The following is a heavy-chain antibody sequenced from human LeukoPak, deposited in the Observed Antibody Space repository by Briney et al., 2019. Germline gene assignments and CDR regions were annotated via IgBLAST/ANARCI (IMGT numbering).Heavy chain of an antibody. V-gene: IGHV3-23*01. Sequence: GGSLRLSCAASGFTFSSYAMSWVRQAPGKGLDWVSAISGSGGSTYYADSVKGRFTISRDNSKNTLYLQMNSLRAEDTAVYYCAKDEQHKYYYDSSGYYGYDYWGQGTLVTVSS. CDR1: GFTFSSYA. J-gene: IGHJ4*02. D-gene: IGHD3-22*01. CDR3: AKDEQHKYYYDSSGYYGYDY. CDR2: ISGSGGST.